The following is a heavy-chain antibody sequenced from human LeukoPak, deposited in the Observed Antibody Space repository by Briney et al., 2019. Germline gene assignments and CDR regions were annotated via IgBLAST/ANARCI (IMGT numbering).Heavy chain of an antibody. CDR2: SGTDGDT. CDR1: GFTFTSAP. J-gene: IGHJ4*02. V-gene: IGHV3-23*01. CDR3: ATKTPGNYPYDY. D-gene: IGHD3-22*01. Sequence: GGSRRLSFVLSGFTFTSAPMSWVRQAPGKGLEWVSTSGTDGDTYYADSVKGRFTISRDNSKNTVHLQMTSLRVEDTAVYYCATKTPGNYPYDYWGQGTLVIVSP.